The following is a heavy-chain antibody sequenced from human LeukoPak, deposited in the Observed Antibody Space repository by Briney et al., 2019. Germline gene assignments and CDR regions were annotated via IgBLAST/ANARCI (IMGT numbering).Heavy chain of an antibody. Sequence: GGSLRLSCAASGFIFSSYSMHWVRQAPGKGLEWVAVISYDGSNKYYADSVKGRITISRDNSKNTLYLQMNSLRAEDTAVYYCARDPYNGYYDGSGSSKFDYWGQGTLVTVSS. J-gene: IGHJ4*02. CDR2: ISYDGSNK. V-gene: IGHV3-30-3*01. CDR1: GFIFSSYS. D-gene: IGHD3-10*01. CDR3: ARDPYNGYYDGSGSSKFDY.